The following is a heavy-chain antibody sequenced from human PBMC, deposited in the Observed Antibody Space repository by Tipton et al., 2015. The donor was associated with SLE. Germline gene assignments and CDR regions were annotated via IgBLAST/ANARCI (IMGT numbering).Heavy chain of an antibody. Sequence: SLRLSCAAPGFTFSNYAMHWVRQAPGKGLEWVALISYDGSNKYYADSVKGRFTISRDNSKNTLYLQMNSLRAEDTAVYYCARDLVGAYYYMDVWGKGATVTVSS. CDR2: ISYDGSNK. CDR3: ARDLVGAYYYMDV. J-gene: IGHJ6*03. D-gene: IGHD2-8*02. CDR1: GFTFSNYA. V-gene: IGHV3-30*04.